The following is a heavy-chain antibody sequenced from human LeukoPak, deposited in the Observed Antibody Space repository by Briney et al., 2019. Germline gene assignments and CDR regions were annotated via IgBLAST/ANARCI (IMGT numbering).Heavy chain of an antibody. CDR1: GGSISSYY. J-gene: IGHJ4*02. Sequence: PSETLSLTCTVSGGSISSYYWSWIRQPPGKGLEWIGYIYYSGSTNYNPSLKSRVTISVDTSKNQFSLKLSSVTAADTAVYYCARLIYDPSYYFDYWGQGTLVTVSS. D-gene: IGHD3-22*01. CDR3: ARLIYDPSYYFDY. CDR2: IYYSGST. V-gene: IGHV4-59*08.